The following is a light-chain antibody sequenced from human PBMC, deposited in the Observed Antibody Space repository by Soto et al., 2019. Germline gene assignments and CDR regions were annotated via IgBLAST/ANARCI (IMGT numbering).Light chain of an antibody. Sequence: EIVLTQSPGTLSLSPGERATLSCRASQSVSSSSYLAWYQQKPGQAPRLLIYGASSRATGIPDRSSGSGSATDFTLTISRLETEDFAVYYCRQYGSSPSYTFGQGTKLEIK. J-gene: IGKJ2*01. CDR1: QSVSSSSY. V-gene: IGKV3-20*01. CDR2: GAS. CDR3: RQYGSSPSYT.